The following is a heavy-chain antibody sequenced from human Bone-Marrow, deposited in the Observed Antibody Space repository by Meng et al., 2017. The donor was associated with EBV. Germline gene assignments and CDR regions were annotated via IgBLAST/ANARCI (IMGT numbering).Heavy chain of an antibody. Sequence: PRGQVGAVVKEPGGSVKVSCTASGYTFTSYGFSGGRQAPGHGLEWMGWISAYNGNTNYAQKLQGRVTMTTDTSTSTAYMELRSLRSDDTAVYYCVRDVTLSADSILGYLDLWGRGTLVTVSS. CDR2: ISAYNGNT. D-gene: IGHD3-9*01. V-gene: IGHV1-18*01. CDR3: VRDVTLSADSILGYLDL. CDR1: GYTFTSYG. J-gene: IGHJ2*01.